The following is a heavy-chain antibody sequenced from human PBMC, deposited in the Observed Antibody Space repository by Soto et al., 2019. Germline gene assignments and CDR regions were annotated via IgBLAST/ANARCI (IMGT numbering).Heavy chain of an antibody. J-gene: IGHJ4*02. D-gene: IGHD2-15*01. CDR3: AAIVVGATRHSDVDH. V-gene: IGHV4-39*01. CDR2: MHASGGT. Sequence: QLQVQESGPGVVKPSETLALTCSASGAPISSNDYFWAWIRQPPGRGLEFIASMHASGGTYHASSLKSRATMSLDTSKDQFSLKLQSVTAADTGTYYCAAIVVGATRHSDVDHWGQGTLVTVSS. CDR1: GAPISSNDYF.